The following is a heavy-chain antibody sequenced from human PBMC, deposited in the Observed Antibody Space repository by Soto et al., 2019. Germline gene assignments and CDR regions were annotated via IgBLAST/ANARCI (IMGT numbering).Heavy chain of an antibody. CDR2: IYYSGST. CDR1: GGSISSYY. J-gene: IGHJ4*02. D-gene: IGHD1-26*01. CDR3: ARESQVGAKFDY. V-gene: IGHV4-59*01. Sequence: SETLSLTCTVSGGSISSYYWSWIRQPPGKGLEWIGYIYYSGSTNYNPSLKSRVTISVDTSKNQFSLKLSSVTAADTAVYYCARESQVGAKFDYWGQGTLVTVSS.